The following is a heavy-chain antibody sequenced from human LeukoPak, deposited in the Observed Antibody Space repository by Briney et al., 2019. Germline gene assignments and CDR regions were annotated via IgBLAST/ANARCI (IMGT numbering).Heavy chain of an antibody. V-gene: IGHV1-46*01. CDR3: ARGAHCSSTSCYMANYYYYMDV. CDR1: GYTFTSYY. CDR2: INPSGGST. Sequence: VASVKVSCKASGYTFTSYYMHWVRQAPGQGLEWMGIINPSGGSTSYAQKFQGRVTMTRDMSTSTVYMELSSLRSEDTAVYYCARGAHCSSTSCYMANYYYYMDVWGKGTTVTVSS. J-gene: IGHJ6*03. D-gene: IGHD2-2*02.